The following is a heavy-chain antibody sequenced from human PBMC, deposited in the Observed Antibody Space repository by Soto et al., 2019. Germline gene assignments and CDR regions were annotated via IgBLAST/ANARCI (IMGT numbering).Heavy chain of an antibody. CDR2: IYYSGSS. V-gene: IGHV4-59*01. J-gene: IGHJ6*02. CDR1: GGSINSYY. CDR3: AREQVVAKGSYYFGLDV. D-gene: IGHD2-15*01. Sequence: PSETLSLTCTFSGGSINSYYWSWLRQPPGKGLEWIGYIYYSGSSFYNPALKSRVAMSVDPSKDQFSLKLYSVTAADTAVYYCAREQVVAKGSYYFGLDVWGQGTTVTVS.